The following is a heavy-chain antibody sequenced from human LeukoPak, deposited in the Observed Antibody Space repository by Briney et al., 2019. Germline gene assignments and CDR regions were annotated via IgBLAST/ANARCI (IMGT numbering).Heavy chain of an antibody. J-gene: IGHJ6*02. CDR3: ARDYYYYDSSGYYSTYYYGMDV. CDR1: GGSISSGDYY. V-gene: IGHV4-30-4*01. D-gene: IGHD3-22*01. Sequence: PSETLSLTCTVSGGSISSGDYYWSWTRQPPGKGLEWIGYIYYSGSTYYNPSLKSRVTISVDTSKSQFSLKLSSVTAADTAVYYCARDYYYYDSSGYYSTYYYGMDVWGQGTTVTVSS. CDR2: IYYSGST.